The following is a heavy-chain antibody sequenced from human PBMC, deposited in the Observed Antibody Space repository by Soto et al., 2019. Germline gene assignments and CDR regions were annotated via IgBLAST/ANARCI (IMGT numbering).Heavy chain of an antibody. CDR3: ARAIYGSESQHLYYYYGMDV. CDR2: IIPIFGSA. J-gene: IGHJ6*02. V-gene: IGHV1-69*01. Sequence: QVQLVQSGAEVKKPGSSVKVSCKTSGDTFSGYAICWVRQAPGQGLEWMGGIIPIFGSANYSQKVQGRVTITADESTSTVYMEVSSLRSEDTAVYYCARAIYGSESQHLYYYYGMDVWGQGTTVTVSS. CDR1: GDTFSGYA. D-gene: IGHD3-10*01.